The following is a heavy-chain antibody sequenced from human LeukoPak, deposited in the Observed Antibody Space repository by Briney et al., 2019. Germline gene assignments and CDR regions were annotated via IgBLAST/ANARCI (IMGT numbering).Heavy chain of an antibody. J-gene: IGHJ5*02. CDR3: ARQEGSGSSPNWFDP. V-gene: IGHV5-51*01. CDR1: GYSFTSYW. CDR2: IYPGDSDT. D-gene: IGHD3-10*01. Sequence: GESLKISCKGSGYSFTSYWIGWVRQMPGKGLEYMGIIYPGDSDTRYSPSFQGQVTISADKSISTAYLQWSSLKASDTAMYYCARQEGSGSSPNWFDPWGQGTLVTVSS.